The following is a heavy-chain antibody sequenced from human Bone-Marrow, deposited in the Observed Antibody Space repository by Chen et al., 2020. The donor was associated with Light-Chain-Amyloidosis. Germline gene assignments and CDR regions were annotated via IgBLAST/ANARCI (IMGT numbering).Heavy chain of an antibody. Sequence: QVQLVESGGGVVHPGRSLRLSCVASGFNFSTSAMHWVRQAPGKGLEWVAVIWFDGNSKYCAYSVKGRVTVSRDNFKNTLYLEMNSLRADDSALYYCGRDMEYFSSSTLYYAMDVWGQGTTVTVSS. CDR1: GFNFSTSA. V-gene: IGHV3-33*01. D-gene: IGHD6-6*01. J-gene: IGHJ6*02. CDR3: GRDMEYFSSSTLYYAMDV. CDR2: IWFDGNSK.